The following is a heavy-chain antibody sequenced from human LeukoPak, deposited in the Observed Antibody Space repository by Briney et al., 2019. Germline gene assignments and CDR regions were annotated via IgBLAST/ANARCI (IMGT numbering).Heavy chain of an antibody. V-gene: IGHV3-23*01. CDR3: AKVYDSSGYYDTLDY. CDR2: ISGAGGST. CDR1: GITFNNYA. J-gene: IGHJ4*02. Sequence: GGSLRLSCVASGITFNNYAMSWVRQGPGMGLEWVSSISGAGGSTYYADSVKGRFTISRDNSKKTLYLEMSSLRAEDAAVYYCAKVYDSSGYYDTLDYWGQGTLVTVSS. D-gene: IGHD3-22*01.